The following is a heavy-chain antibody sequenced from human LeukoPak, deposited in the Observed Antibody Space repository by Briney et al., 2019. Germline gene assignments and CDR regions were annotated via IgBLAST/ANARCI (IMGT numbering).Heavy chain of an antibody. J-gene: IGHJ4*02. D-gene: IGHD1-26*01. V-gene: IGHV1-2*02. CDR2: INPNSGGT. Sequence: ASVKVSCKASGYTFTGYYMHWVRQAPGQGLEWMGWINPNSGGTNYAQKFQGRVTMTRDTSISTAYMELSRLRSDDTAVYYCARGRRVGATLTAVDYWGQGTLVTVSS. CDR3: ARGRRVGATLTAVDY. CDR1: GYTFTGYY.